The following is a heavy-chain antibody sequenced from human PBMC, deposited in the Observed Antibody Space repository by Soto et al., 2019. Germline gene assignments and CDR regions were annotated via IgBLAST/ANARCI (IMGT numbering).Heavy chain of an antibody. J-gene: IGHJ3*02. D-gene: IGHD6-19*01. V-gene: IGHV3-33*01. Sequence: QVQLVESGGGVFQPGTSLRLSCAASGFTFRQYGMHWVRQAPGQGLDWVAVIFYDGTEKYYADSVKGRFTISRDKPGNMVYLQMNSLRAEDTAVYYWVRGWGSRIHLSGLDIWGQGTTVVVSS. CDR1: GFTFRQYG. CDR2: IFYDGTEK. CDR3: VRGWGSRIHLSGLDI.